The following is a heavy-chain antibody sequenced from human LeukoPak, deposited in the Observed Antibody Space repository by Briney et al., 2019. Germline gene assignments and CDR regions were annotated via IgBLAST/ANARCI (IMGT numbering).Heavy chain of an antibody. CDR2: ISGGGGSS. V-gene: IGHV3-23*01. CDR3: GKGNYDFCCCLQYLYVAGGGSEY. Sequence: GGSLRLSCAASRFTFSSYAMSWVRQAPGKGLECVSPISGGGGSSYYADSVKGRFTISRDNSKNTLYLQMNSLRAEDTAVYYCGKGNYDFCCCLQYLYVAGGGSEYWGQGTLVTVSS. J-gene: IGHJ4*02. D-gene: IGHD3-3*01. CDR1: RFTFSSYA.